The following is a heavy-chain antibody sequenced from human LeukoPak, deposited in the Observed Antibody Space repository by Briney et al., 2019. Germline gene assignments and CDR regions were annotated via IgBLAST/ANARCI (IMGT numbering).Heavy chain of an antibody. V-gene: IGHV3-23*01. CDR2: ISGSGATT. CDR1: GFTFSSCA. D-gene: IGHD2-15*01. J-gene: IGHJ4*02. CDR3: AKNVVVKRYFDY. Sequence: GGSLRLSCAASGFTFSSCAMTWVRQAPGKGLEWVSSISGSGATTYYADSVKGRFTISRDNSKNTLSLQMNSLRVEDTAIYYCAKNVVVKRYFDYWGQGTLITVSS.